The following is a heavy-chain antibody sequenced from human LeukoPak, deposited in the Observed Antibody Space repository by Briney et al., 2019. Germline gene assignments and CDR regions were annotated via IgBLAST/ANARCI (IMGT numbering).Heavy chain of an antibody. CDR1: GGSISTYY. D-gene: IGHD3-10*01. CDR3: ARDRGYYFGSGSYLGD. J-gene: IGHJ4*02. CDR2: IYYSGST. V-gene: IGHV4-59*01. Sequence: SETLSLPCTVSGGSISTYYWSWIRQPPGKGLEWIGYIYYSGSTNYNPSLKSRVIISVDTSKNQFSLKLSSVTAADTAVYYCARDRGYYFGSGSYLGDWGQGTLVTVSS.